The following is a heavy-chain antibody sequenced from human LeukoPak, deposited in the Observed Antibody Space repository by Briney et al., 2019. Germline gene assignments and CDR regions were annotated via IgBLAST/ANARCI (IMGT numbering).Heavy chain of an antibody. CDR2: INPNSGNT. V-gene: IGHV1-2*02. D-gene: IGHD2-15*01. Sequence: ASVTVSCKASGYTFTGYYMHWVRQAPGQGLEWMGWINPNSGNTNYAQKFQGRVTMTRVTSISTAYMELSRLRSDDTAVYYCAQDPDCGGGSCYSAKLFDSWGQGTLVTVSS. CDR3: AQDPDCGGGSCYSAKLFDS. CDR1: GYTFTGYY. J-gene: IGHJ5*01.